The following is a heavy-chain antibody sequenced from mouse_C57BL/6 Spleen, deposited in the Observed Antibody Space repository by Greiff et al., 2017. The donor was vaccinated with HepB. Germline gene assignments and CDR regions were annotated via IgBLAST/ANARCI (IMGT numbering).Heavy chain of an antibody. Sequence: EVMLVESGGGLVKPGGSLKLSCAASGFTFSSYAMSWVRQTPEQRLEWVATISAGGSYTYYPDNVKGRFTISRDNAKNTLYLQMSHLKSEDTAMYYCARGGTLLYFDYWGQGTTLTVSS. CDR1: GFTFSSYA. D-gene: IGHD3-3*01. CDR3: ARGGTLLYFDY. J-gene: IGHJ2*01. CDR2: ISAGGSYT. V-gene: IGHV5-4*03.